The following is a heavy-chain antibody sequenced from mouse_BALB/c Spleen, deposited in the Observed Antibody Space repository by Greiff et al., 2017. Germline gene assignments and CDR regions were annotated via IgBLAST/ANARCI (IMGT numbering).Heavy chain of an antibody. CDR2: ISSGGSYT. Sequence: EVHLVESGGGLVKPGGSLKLSCAASGFTFSSYAMSWVRQSPEKRLEWVAEISSGGSYTYYPDTVTGRFTISRDNAKNTLYLEMSSLRSEDTAMYYCARQGTGTSYWYFDVWGAGTTVTVSS. J-gene: IGHJ1*01. D-gene: IGHD4-1*01. CDR1: GFTFSSYA. CDR3: ARQGTGTSYWYFDV. V-gene: IGHV5-9-4*01.